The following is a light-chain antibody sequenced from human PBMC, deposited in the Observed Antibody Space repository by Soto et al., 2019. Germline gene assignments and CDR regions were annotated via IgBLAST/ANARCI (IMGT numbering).Light chain of an antibody. CDR1: EDISRY. J-gene: IGKJ4*01. CDR3: QQVKSYPLT. Sequence: DIQVTQSPSFLSASVGDRVTITCRASEDISRYLAWYQQKPGKAPNLLIHGAFSLQSGVPSRFSGSGSGTDFTLTISSLQPEDFVTYYCQQVKSYPLTFGGGTKVEIK. V-gene: IGKV1-9*01. CDR2: GAF.